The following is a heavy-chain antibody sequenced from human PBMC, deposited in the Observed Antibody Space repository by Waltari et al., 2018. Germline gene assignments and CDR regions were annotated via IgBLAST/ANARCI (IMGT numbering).Heavy chain of an antibody. J-gene: IGHJ4*02. CDR2: LAYDGSNK. CDR3: ARASSSYYFDY. V-gene: IGHV3-30-3*01. Sequence: QGQLVVAGGGVVQPGRSLRPSCAVSGFTLGTYAVHWVRQAPGKGLEWVAVLAYDGSNKYYADSVKGRFTISRDNSKTTMFLQMNGLRPEDTAVYYCARASSSYYFDYWGQGTLVTVSS. D-gene: IGHD6-6*01. CDR1: GFTLGTYA.